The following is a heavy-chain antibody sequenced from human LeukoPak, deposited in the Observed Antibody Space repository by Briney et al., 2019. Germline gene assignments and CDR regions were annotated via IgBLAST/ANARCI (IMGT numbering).Heavy chain of an antibody. J-gene: IGHJ4*02. CDR1: VFTFSSYG. CDR2: TRNDGSNK. CDR3: AKSQKSGGYRSFDY. Sequence: PGGSLRLSCAASVFTFSSYGMHWVRQPPGKGLEWVAFTRNDGSNKYYADSVKGRFTIPRENSKNTMYLEMNRLSMEDTAGYYCAKSQKSGGYRSFDYWGQGTLVTVSS. V-gene: IGHV3-30*02. D-gene: IGHD2-15*01.